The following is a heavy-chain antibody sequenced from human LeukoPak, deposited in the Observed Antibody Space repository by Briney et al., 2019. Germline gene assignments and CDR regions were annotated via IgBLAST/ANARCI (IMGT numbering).Heavy chain of an antibody. CDR3: ARADPMVPFDY. Sequence: GSLRLSCAASGFTFSSYGMNWVRQAPGKGLEWVSSISSSSSYIYYADSVKGRFTISRDNAKNSLYLQMNSLRAEDTAVYYCARADPMVPFDYWGQGTLVTVSS. J-gene: IGHJ4*02. CDR2: ISSSSSYI. CDR1: GFTFSSYG. V-gene: IGHV3-21*01. D-gene: IGHD3-10*01.